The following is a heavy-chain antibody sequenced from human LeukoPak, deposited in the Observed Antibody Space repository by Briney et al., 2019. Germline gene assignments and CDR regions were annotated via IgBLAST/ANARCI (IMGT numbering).Heavy chain of an antibody. CDR2: SSSTGSSI. Sequence: GGSLRLSCVASGFTFSYYTMSWVRQAPGKGLEWVSSSSSTGSSIFNADSVKGRFTISRDNAKNSLYLQMSSLRVEDTAVYYCARDDVAWNDVHWFDPWGQGTLVTVSS. V-gene: IGHV3-21*01. CDR1: GFTFSYYT. D-gene: IGHD1-1*01. CDR3: ARDDVAWNDVHWFDP. J-gene: IGHJ5*02.